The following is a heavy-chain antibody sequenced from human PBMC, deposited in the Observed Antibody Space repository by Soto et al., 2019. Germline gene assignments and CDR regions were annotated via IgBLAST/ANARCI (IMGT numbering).Heavy chain of an antibody. J-gene: IGHJ6*02. D-gene: IGHD6-13*01. Sequence: PGGSLRLSCAASGFTFSSYWMHWVRQSPGKGLVWVSRINSDGSSTSYADSVKGRFTISRDNAKNTLYLQMNSLRAEDTAVYYCARRQPCYYYYGMDVWGQGTTVTVSS. CDR3: ARRQPCYYYYGMDV. CDR1: GFTFSSYW. V-gene: IGHV3-74*01. CDR2: INSDGSST.